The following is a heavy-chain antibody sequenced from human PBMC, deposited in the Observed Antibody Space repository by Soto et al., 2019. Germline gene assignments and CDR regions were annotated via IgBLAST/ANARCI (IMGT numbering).Heavy chain of an antibody. V-gene: IGHV1-69*13. J-gene: IGHJ3*02. D-gene: IGHD2-8*02. Sequence: SSVKVSCKASGGTFSSYAISRVRQAPGQGLEWMGGIIPIFGTANYAQKFQGRVTITADESTSTAYLELSSLRSEDTAVYYCARDLVGRPLGAFDIWGQGTMVTVSS. CDR3: ARDLVGRPLGAFDI. CDR2: IIPIFGTA. CDR1: GGTFSSYA.